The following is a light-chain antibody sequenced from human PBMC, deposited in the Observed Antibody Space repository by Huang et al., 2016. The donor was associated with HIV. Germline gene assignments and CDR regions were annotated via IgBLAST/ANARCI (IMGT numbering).Light chain of an antibody. V-gene: IGKV4-1*01. CDR1: QSVLYSTNNKNY. CDR2: WAS. CDR3: QQYYSTRT. Sequence: DIVMTQSPDSLAVFLGERATINCKSSQSVLYSTNNKNYLAWYQQKPGQPPKLLIYWASTRESGGPDRFSGSGSGTDFTLTISSLQAEDVAVYYCQQYYSTRTFGQGTKVEIK. J-gene: IGKJ1*01.